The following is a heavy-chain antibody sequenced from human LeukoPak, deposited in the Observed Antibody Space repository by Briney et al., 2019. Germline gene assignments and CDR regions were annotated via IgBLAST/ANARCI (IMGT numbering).Heavy chain of an antibody. D-gene: IGHD6-19*01. Sequence: GGSLTHPCAASGFTFSKYWMLWVRQAPGKGLESVSRINTDGTVTTYADSVKGRFTVSRDNADNTMFLQMNSVRDEDTAVYYCATKQWLASPPVPWGQRPRDPVSS. V-gene: IGHV3-74*01. CDR2: INTDGTVT. CDR1: GFTFSKYW. J-gene: IGHJ5*02. CDR3: ATKQWLASPPVP.